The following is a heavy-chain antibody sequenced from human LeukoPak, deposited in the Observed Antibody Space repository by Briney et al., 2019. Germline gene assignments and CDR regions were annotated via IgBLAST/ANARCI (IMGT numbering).Heavy chain of an antibody. D-gene: IGHD2-15*01. Sequence: PSETLSLTCAVYGGSFSGYYWSWIRQPPGKGLEWIGEINHSGSTNYNPSLKSRVTISVDTSKNQLSLKLSSVTAADTAVYYCASAHPITVGYYFDYWGQGTLVTVSS. V-gene: IGHV4-34*01. CDR1: GGSFSGYY. J-gene: IGHJ4*02. CDR2: INHSGST. CDR3: ASAHPITVGYYFDY.